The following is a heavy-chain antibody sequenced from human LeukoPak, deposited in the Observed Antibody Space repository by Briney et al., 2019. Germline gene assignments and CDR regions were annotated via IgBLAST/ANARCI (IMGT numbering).Heavy chain of an antibody. J-gene: IGHJ3*02. CDR3: ARRNAFDI. Sequence: PSETLSLTRTVSGGSITSFYWNWIRQPPGKGLEWIGSIYYNGDTNYNPSLKSRVSISIDTSKTHFSLKLSSVTPADTAVYYCARRNAFDIWGQGTMVTVSS. CDR2: IYYNGDT. V-gene: IGHV4-59*01. CDR1: GGSITSFY.